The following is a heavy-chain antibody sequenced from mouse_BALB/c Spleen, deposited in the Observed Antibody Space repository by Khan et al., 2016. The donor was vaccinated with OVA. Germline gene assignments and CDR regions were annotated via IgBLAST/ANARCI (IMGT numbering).Heavy chain of an antibody. CDR3: ARDSSGYVGY. J-gene: IGHJ2*01. Sequence: VELVESGAELAKPGASVKMSCKASGYTFTSYWMHWVKQRPGQGLEWLGYTNPNTGYTEYNQKFNDKATLTADKSSSTAYIQLSSLTSEDSAVYYCARDSSGYVGYWGQGTTLTVSS. CDR1: GYTFTSYW. D-gene: IGHD3-2*01. V-gene: IGHV1-7*01. CDR2: TNPNTGYT.